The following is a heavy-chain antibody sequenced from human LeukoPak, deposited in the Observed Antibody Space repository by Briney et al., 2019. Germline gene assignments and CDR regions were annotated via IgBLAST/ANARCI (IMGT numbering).Heavy chain of an antibody. CDR1: GGSISSYY. Sequence: SETLSLTCTVSGGSISSYYWSWIRQPAGKGLEWIGRIYTSGSTNYNPSLKSRVTMSVDTSKNQFSLKLSSVTAADTAVYYCARGAYSYGNYYYYMDVWGKGTTVTISS. J-gene: IGHJ6*03. V-gene: IGHV4-4*07. CDR3: ARGAYSYGNYYYYMDV. D-gene: IGHD5-18*01. CDR2: IYTSGST.